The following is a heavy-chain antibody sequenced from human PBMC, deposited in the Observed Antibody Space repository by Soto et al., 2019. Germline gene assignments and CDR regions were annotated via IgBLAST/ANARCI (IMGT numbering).Heavy chain of an antibody. V-gene: IGHV4-59*12. Sequence: SETLSLTCTVSGGSISSYYWSWVRQPPGKGLEWIGYMYYSGSTNYNPSLKSRVTISVDKSKNQFSLKLSSVTAADTAVYYCARESMVRGVIRYFDYWGQGTLVTVSS. CDR3: ARESMVRGVIRYFDY. CDR2: MYYSGST. D-gene: IGHD3-10*01. J-gene: IGHJ4*02. CDR1: GGSISSYY.